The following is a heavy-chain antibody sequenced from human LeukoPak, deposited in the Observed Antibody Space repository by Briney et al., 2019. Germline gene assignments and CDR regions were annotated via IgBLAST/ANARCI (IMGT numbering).Heavy chain of an antibody. CDR1: GFTFDDYG. CDR3: VGGYSGYDYGELDDY. Sequence: PGGSLRPSCAASGFTFDDYGMSWVRQAPGKGLEWVSGINWNGGNTGYADSVKGRFTISRDNAKNSLYLQMNSLRAEDTALYHCVGGYSGYDYGELDDYWGQGTLVTVSS. D-gene: IGHD5-12*01. J-gene: IGHJ4*02. V-gene: IGHV3-20*01. CDR2: INWNGGNT.